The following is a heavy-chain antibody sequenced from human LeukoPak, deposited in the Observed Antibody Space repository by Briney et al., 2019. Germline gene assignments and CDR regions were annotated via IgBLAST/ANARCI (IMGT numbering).Heavy chain of an antibody. V-gene: IGHV3-7*04. J-gene: IGHJ4*02. D-gene: IGHD3-9*01. CDR2: IKQDGSEK. Sequence: EGSLRLSCAASGFTFSYFWMSWVRQAPGKGLEWVANIKQDGSEKYYVDSVKGRFTISRDNAKNSLYLQMNSLRADDTAVYYCARGYYDTLTGYYGAERFWGQGTLVTVSS. CDR3: ARGYYDTLTGYYGAERF. CDR1: GFTFSYFW.